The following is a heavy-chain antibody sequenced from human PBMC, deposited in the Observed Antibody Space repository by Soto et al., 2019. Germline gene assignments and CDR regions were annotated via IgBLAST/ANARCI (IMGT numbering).Heavy chain of an antibody. CDR2: IYATGTT. CDR1: GASISGFY. V-gene: IGHV4-4*07. J-gene: IGHJ5*02. Sequence: SETLSLTCTVSGASISGFYWSWIRKSAGKGLEWIGRIYATGTTDYNPSLKSRVMMPVDTSKKQFSLKLRSVTAVDTAVYYCVRDGTKTLRDWFDPWGQGISVTVSS. D-gene: IGHD1-1*01. CDR3: VRDGTKTLRDWFDP.